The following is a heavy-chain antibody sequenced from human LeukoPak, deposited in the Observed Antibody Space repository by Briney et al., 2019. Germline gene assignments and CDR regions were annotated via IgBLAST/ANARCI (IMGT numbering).Heavy chain of an antibody. D-gene: IGHD3-10*01. V-gene: IGHV3-49*04. J-gene: IGHJ6*03. CDR1: GFTFGDYA. CDR2: IRGKAYGGTT. CDR3: TRDRSWFGELHSPYCYYYYMDV. Sequence: GRSLRLSCTASGFTFGDYAMSWVRQAPGKGLEWVGFIRGKAYGGTTEYAASVKGRFTISRDDSKSIAYLQMNSLKTEDTAVYYCTRDRSWFGELHSPYCYYYYMDVWGKGTTVTVSS.